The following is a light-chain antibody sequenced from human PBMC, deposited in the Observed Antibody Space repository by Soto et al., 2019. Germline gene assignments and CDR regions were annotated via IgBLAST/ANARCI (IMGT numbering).Light chain of an antibody. CDR3: SSYTSASTPLV. CDR1: GSDVGGYNY. V-gene: IGLV2-14*01. Sequence: QAVVTQPASVSGSPGQSITISCTGTGSDVGGYNYVSWYQQHPGKAPKVMIYDVSNRPSGVSNRFSGSKSGNTASLTISGLQAEDEADYYCSSYTSASTPLVFGEGTKLTVL. CDR2: DVS. J-gene: IGLJ2*01.